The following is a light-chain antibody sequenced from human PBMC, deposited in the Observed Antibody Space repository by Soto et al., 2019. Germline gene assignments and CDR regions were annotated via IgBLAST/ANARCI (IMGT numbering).Light chain of an antibody. CDR2: DAS. Sequence: EIVLTQSPGTLSLSPGERATLSCRASQSISSTYLTWYHQRPGQAPRLLIYDASRRVTGIPDRFSGSGSGTDFSLTISRLEPEDFAVYYCQHYDSARWTFGLGTKVDIK. V-gene: IGKV3-20*01. J-gene: IGKJ1*01. CDR1: QSISSTY. CDR3: QHYDSARWT.